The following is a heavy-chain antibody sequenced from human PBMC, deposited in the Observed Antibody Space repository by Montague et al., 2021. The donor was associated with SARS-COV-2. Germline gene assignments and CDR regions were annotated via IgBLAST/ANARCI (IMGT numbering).Heavy chain of an antibody. CDR3: ARDLLVGGYSYGIDY. J-gene: IGHJ4*02. V-gene: IGHV3-33*01. Sequence: SLSLSCAASGFTFSRYGMHWVRQAPGKGLEWVAVIWYDGSNKYYADSVKGRFTISRDNSKNTLYLQMNSLRAEDTAVYYCARDLLVGGYSYGIDYWGQGTLVTVSS. D-gene: IGHD5-18*01. CDR2: IWYDGSNK. CDR1: GFTFSRYG.